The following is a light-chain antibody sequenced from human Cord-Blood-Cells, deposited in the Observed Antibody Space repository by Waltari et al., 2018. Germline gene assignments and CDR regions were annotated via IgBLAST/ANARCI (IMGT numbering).Light chain of an antibody. J-gene: IGLJ3*02. V-gene: IGLV1-51*02. Sequence: QSVLTQPPSVSAAPGQQVTISCSGSSSNIGNKYVSWYQQLPGTAPKLLIYENNKRPSGIPDRFSGSKSGTSATLGITGLQTGDEADYYCGTWDSSLSAGVFGGGTKLTVL. CDR2: ENN. CDR3: GTWDSSLSAGV. CDR1: SSNIGNKY.